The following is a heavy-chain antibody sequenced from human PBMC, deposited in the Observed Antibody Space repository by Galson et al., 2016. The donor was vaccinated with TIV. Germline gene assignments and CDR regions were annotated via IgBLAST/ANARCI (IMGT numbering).Heavy chain of an antibody. D-gene: IGHD3-10*01. CDR1: GASIRGGNHY. J-gene: IGHJ4*02. V-gene: IGHV4-61*02. Sequence: TLSLTCTVSGASIRGGNHYWSWIRQSAGKGLEWIGRFYSSGNSDYKTSLRRRVTISGDKSKNQVSLTLPSVTAADTAVYYCARASFGSGTYYHYFDFWGPGILVTVSS. CDR3: ARASFGSGTYYHYFDF. CDR2: FYSSGNS.